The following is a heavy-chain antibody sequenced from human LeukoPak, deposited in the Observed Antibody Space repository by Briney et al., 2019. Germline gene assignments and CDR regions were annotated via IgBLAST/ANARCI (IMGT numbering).Heavy chain of an antibody. V-gene: IGHV4-59*01. CDR2: IYYSGST. Sequence: PSETLPLTCTVSGGSISSYYWSWIRQPPGKGLEWIGYIYYSGSTNYNPSLKSRVTISVDTSKNQFSLKLSSVTAADTAVYYCASVLSGWFDPWGQGTLVTVSS. CDR3: ASVLSGWFDP. D-gene: IGHD2-8*01. CDR1: GGSISSYY. J-gene: IGHJ5*02.